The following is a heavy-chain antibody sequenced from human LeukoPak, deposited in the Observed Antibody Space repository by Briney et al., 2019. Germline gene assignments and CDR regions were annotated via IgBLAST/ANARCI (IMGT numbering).Heavy chain of an antibody. J-gene: IGHJ4*02. D-gene: IGHD3-10*01. CDR1: GFTVSSNY. CDR2: IYSGGST. Sequence: GGSLRLSCAASGFTVSSNYMSWVRQAPGKELEWVSVIYSGGSTYYADSVKGRFTISRDNSKNTLYLQMNSLRAEDTAVYYCAKVDYYGSGAYYFDYWGQGTLVTVSS. V-gene: IGHV3-66*01. CDR3: AKVDYYGSGAYYFDY.